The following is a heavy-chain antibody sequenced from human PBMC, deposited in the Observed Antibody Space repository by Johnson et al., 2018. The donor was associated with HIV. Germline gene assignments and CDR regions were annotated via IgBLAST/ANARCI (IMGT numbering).Heavy chain of an antibody. D-gene: IGHD6-19*01. CDR3: ARGAVAAGLGAFDI. Sequence: EVQLVESGGGLVQPGGSLRLSCAASGFTFSSYAMSWVRQAPGKGLEWVSGIDWNGGSTGYADSVKGRFTISRDNAKNSLYLQMNSLRAEDTALYYCARGAVAAGLGAFDIWGQGTMVIVSS. CDR1: GFTFSSYA. J-gene: IGHJ3*02. V-gene: IGHV3-20*04. CDR2: IDWNGGST.